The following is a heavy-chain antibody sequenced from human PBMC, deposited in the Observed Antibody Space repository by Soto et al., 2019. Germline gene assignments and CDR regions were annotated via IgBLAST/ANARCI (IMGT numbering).Heavy chain of an antibody. V-gene: IGHV4-59*01. J-gene: IGHJ3*02. CDR1: GGSIINYY. D-gene: IGHD1-26*01. CDR3: ARDVRRLARRSRKYYIAFDI. Sequence: PSETLSLTCTVSGGSIINYYWSWIRQSPGKGLEWIGPISSSGSTTYNTSLKSRVTISVDTAKNHFSLRLNSVTAADTAVYYCARDVRRLARRSRKYYIAFDIWGQGIVVTVSS. CDR2: ISSSGST.